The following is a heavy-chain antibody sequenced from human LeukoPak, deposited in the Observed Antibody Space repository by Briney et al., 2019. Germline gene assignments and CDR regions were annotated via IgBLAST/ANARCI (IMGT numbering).Heavy chain of an antibody. CDR1: GFTFSSYS. Sequence: GGSLRLYCAASGFTFSSYSMNWVRQAPGKGLEWVSSISSSSSYIYYADSVKGRFTISRDNAKNSLYLQMNSLRAEDTAVYYCARVYDFWSGRTGYYGMDVWGQGTTVTVSS. D-gene: IGHD3-3*01. J-gene: IGHJ6*02. CDR3: ARVYDFWSGRTGYYGMDV. CDR2: ISSSSSYI. V-gene: IGHV3-21*01.